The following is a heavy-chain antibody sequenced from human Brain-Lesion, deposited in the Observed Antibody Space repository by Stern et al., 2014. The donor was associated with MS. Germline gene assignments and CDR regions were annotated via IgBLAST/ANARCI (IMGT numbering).Heavy chain of an antibody. J-gene: IGHJ5*02. CDR2: IYYSGNT. V-gene: IGHV4-39*01. CDR1: GGSVSSTSYA. D-gene: IGHD2-15*01. CDR3: AGEEDIRYCSGGSCTGNWFDP. Sequence: VQLEESGPGLVKPSETLSLTCTVAGGSVSSTSYAWAWIRQPPGKGLEWIGTIYYSGNTYYSPSLKSRLTISLDTSQNPFSLQRRSVTAADTAVYYCAGEEDIRYCSGGSCTGNWFDPWGQGTLVTVSS.